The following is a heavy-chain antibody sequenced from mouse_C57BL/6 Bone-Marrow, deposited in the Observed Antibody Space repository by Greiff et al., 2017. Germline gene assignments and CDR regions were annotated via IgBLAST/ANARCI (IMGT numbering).Heavy chain of an antibody. J-gene: IGHJ1*03. CDR3: ARSSTVGSSWYFDV. Sequence: QVQLQQSGAELARPGASVKMSCKASGYTFTSYTMHWVKQRPGQGLEWIGYINPSSGYTKYNQKFKDKATLTADKSSSTAYMQLSSLTSEDSAVYYCARSSTVGSSWYFDVWGTGTTGTVSS. CDR2: INPSSGYT. CDR1: GYTFTSYT. D-gene: IGHD1-1*01. V-gene: IGHV1-4*01.